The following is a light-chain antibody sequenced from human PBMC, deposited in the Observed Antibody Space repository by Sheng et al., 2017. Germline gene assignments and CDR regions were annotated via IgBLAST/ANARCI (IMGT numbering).Light chain of an antibody. V-gene: IGKV1-9*01. CDR2: AAS. J-gene: IGKJ1*01. CDR1: QGISSY. CDR3: QQYDHYWT. Sequence: IQLTQSPSSLSASVGDRVTITCRASQGISSYLAWYQQKPGKAPKLLIYAASTLQSGVPSRFSGSGSGTEFTLTISSLQPADFATYYCQQYDHYWTFGQGTKVEIK.